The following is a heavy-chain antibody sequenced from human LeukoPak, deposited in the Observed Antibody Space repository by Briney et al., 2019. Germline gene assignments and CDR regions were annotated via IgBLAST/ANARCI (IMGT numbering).Heavy chain of an antibody. V-gene: IGHV6-1*01. D-gene: IGHD5-18*01. J-gene: IGHJ4*02. Sequence: SQTLSLTCAISGDSVSSNSAAWGWIRQSPSRGLEWLGRTYYRSKWYNDYAVSVKSRVTLKPDTSKNQFSLQLNSVTPEDTAVYYCARGYSYGYDFHYWGQGTLVTVSS. CDR3: ARGYSYGYDFHY. CDR2: TYYRSKWYN. CDR1: GDSVSSNSAA.